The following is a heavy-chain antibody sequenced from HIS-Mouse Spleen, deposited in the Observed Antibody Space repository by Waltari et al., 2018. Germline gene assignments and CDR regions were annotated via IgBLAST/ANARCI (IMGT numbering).Heavy chain of an antibody. D-gene: IGHD6-13*01. CDR2: TYYSGST. CDR1: GGSISSSSYY. V-gene: IGHV4-39*07. J-gene: IGHJ2*01. CDR3: AREIPYSSSWYDWYFDL. Sequence: QLQLQESGPGLVKPSETLSLTCTVSGGSISSSSYYWGWIRQPPGKGLEWIGSTYYSGSTYYHPSLKSRVTISVDTSKTQFSLKLSSVTAADTAVYYCAREIPYSSSWYDWYFDLWGRGTLVTVSS.